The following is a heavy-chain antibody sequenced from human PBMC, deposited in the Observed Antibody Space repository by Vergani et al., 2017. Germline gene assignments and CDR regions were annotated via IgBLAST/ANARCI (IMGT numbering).Heavy chain of an antibody. D-gene: IGHD6-13*01. Sequence: QVQLVQSGAEVKKPGSSVKVSCKASGGTFSSYAISWVRQAPGQGLEWMGRIIPIFGTANYAQKFQGRVTITADESTSTVYMELSSLRSEDTAVYYCARERGYSSSWYGWFDPWGQGTLVTVSS. V-gene: IGHV1-69*13. J-gene: IGHJ5*02. CDR2: IIPIFGTA. CDR3: ARERGYSSSWYGWFDP. CDR1: GGTFSSYA.